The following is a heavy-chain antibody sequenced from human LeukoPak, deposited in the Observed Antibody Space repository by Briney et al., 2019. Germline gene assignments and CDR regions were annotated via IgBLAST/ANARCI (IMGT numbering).Heavy chain of an antibody. CDR1: GFTLSNHW. Sequence: PGGSLRLSCAASGFTLSNHWMYWVRQAPGKGLVWVSRINIDGSDTRYADSVKGRFTISRDIAKNTLYLQMNSLRAEDTGVYYCAKDHYWSIDYWGRGTLVTVSS. CDR2: INIDGSDT. J-gene: IGHJ4*02. CDR3: AKDHYWSIDY. D-gene: IGHD3-3*01. V-gene: IGHV3-74*01.